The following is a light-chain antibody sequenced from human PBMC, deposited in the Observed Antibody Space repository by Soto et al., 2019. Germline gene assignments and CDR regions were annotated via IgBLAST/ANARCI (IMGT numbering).Light chain of an antibody. CDR2: EVS. CDR1: SSDVGGYNY. CDR3: RSYTSSRAYV. V-gene: IGLV2-14*01. Sequence: QSVLTQPASVSGSPGQSITISCTGTSSDVGGYNYVSWYQQQSGKAPKLMIHEVSNRPSGVSSRFSGSKSGNTASLTISGLQAEDEADYYCRSYTSSRAYVFGIGTKVTVL. J-gene: IGLJ1*01.